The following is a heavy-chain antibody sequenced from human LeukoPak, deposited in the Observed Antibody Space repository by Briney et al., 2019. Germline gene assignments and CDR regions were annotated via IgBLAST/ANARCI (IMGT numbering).Heavy chain of an antibody. J-gene: IGHJ4*02. Sequence: GGSLRLSCAASGFTFSSYGMHWVRQAPGKGLEWVAFIRYDGSNKYYADSVKGRFTISRDNSKNTLYLQLSSLRAEDTAVWNSGWYGISWGQGTLVIVSS. CDR2: IRYDGSNK. CDR3: GWYGIS. V-gene: IGHV3-30*02. CDR1: GFTFSSYG. D-gene: IGHD6-19*01.